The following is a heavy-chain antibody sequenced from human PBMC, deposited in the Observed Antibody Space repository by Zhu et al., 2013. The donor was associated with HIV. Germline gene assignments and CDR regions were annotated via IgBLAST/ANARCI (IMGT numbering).Heavy chain of an antibody. J-gene: IGHJ4*02. V-gene: IGHV1-2*02. CDR1: GYTFTGYY. CDR3: VRDGGNNRMWEHYDF. Sequence: GASVKVSCKASGYTFTGYYVHWVRRAPGQGLEWMGLINPNSGATRYGQKFQGRVTMTRDRSINTVFMELTGLTSGDTAVFYCVRDGGNNRMWEHYDFWGQGTLITVSS. D-gene: IGHD1-26*01. CDR2: INPNSGAT.